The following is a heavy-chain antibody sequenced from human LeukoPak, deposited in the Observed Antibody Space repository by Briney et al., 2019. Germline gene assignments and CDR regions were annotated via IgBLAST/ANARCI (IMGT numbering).Heavy chain of an antibody. CDR1: GFTFSDYY. J-gene: IGHJ6*03. D-gene: IGHD3-22*01. V-gene: IGHV3-11*04. CDR3: ARRRGYYDSSGPLLGYYYYYMDV. Sequence: GGSLRLSCAASGFTFSDYYMSWIRQAPGKGLEWVSYISSSGSTIYYADSVKGRFTISRDNAKNSLYLQMNSLRAEDTAVYYCARRRGYYDSSGPLLGYYYYYMDVWGKGTTVTVSS. CDR2: ISSSGSTI.